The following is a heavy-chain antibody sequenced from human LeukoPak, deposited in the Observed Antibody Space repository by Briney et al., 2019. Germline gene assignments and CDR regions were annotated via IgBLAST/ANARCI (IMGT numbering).Heavy chain of an antibody. Sequence: ASVKVSCKVSGYTLTELSMHWVRQAPGKGLEWMGGFDPEDGETIYAQKFQGRVTMTEDTSTDTAYMELSSLRSEDAAVYYCATDGPFIAAPHYGMDVWGQGTTVTVSS. V-gene: IGHV1-24*01. CDR2: FDPEDGET. D-gene: IGHD6-6*01. J-gene: IGHJ6*02. CDR3: ATDGPFIAAPHYGMDV. CDR1: GYTLTELS.